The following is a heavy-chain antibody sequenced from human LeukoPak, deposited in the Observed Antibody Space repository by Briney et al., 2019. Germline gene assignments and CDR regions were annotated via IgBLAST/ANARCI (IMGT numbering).Heavy chain of an antibody. CDR2: ISAYNGNT. CDR3: ARAYDILTGSGPHFDY. CDR1: GYTFTSYG. Sequence: ASVKVSCKASGYTFTSYGISWVRQAPGQGLEWMGWISAYNGNTNYAQKLQGRVTMTTDTSTSTAYMELRSLRSDDTAVYYCARAYDILTGSGPHFDYWGQGTLVTVSP. D-gene: IGHD3-9*01. V-gene: IGHV1-18*01. J-gene: IGHJ4*02.